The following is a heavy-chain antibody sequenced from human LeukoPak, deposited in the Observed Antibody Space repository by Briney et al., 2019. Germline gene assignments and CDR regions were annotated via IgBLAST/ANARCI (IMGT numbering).Heavy chain of an antibody. V-gene: IGHV3-7*01. CDR2: INQGESVK. CDR3: ARYGNGAWLAHYSFEI. J-gene: IGHJ3*02. Sequence: GGSLRLSCTAYGFTLSNYWMSWVRQAPGKGLEWVANINQGESVKYYVDSVKGRFAISRDNAKNSLYLQMNSLRDEDTAVYYCARYGNGAWLAHYSFEIWGQGTMVTVSS. D-gene: IGHD6-19*01. CDR1: GFTLSNYW.